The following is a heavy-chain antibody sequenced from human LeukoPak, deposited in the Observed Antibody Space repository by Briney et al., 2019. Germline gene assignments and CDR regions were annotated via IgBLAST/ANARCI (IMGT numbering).Heavy chain of an antibody. Sequence: AETLTLTCAVSGYSMTSCDYWGWIRQPPGNGLEWIGSIYNSGSTNYNPSVESRFTISVDKAKNQFSLKVSSVIAADTAVYYCARKTSWLVPLNNGYDPWGQGPLVPVSA. D-gene: IGHD6-19*01. J-gene: IGHJ5*02. CDR1: GYSMTSCDY. CDR2: IYNSGST. V-gene: IGHV4-38-2*01. CDR3: ARKTSWLVPLNNGYDP.